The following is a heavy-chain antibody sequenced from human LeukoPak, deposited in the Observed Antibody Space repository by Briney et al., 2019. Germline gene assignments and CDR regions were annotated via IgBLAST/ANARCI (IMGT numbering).Heavy chain of an antibody. J-gene: IGHJ4*02. CDR3: ARQVRGVGFDY. CDR2: IYYSEST. CDR1: GGSISSYY. D-gene: IGHD3-10*01. Sequence: PSETLSLTCTVSGGSISSYYWSWIRQPPGKGLEWIGYIYYSESTNYNPSLKSRVTISVDTSKNQFSLKLSSVTAADTAVYYCARQVRGVGFDYWGQGTLVTVSS. V-gene: IGHV4-59*01.